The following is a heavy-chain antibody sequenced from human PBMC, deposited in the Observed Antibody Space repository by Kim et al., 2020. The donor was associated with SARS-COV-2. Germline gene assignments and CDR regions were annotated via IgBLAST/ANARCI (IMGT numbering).Heavy chain of an antibody. Sequence: GGSTSYADSVKGRFTISRDNSKNTRYLQMNSLRAEDTAVYYCARGSPYDYWGQGTLVTVSS. CDR3: ARGSPYDY. CDR2: GGST. J-gene: IGHJ4*02. V-gene: IGHV3-53*01.